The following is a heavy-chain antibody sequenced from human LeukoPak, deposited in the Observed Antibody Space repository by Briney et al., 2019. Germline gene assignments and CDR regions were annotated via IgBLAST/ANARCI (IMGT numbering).Heavy chain of an antibody. D-gene: IGHD4-17*01. CDR2: INPSGGST. V-gene: IGHV1-46*01. CDR3: ARDSGLTTVTPKYYFDY. Sequence: ASVKVSCKAFGYTFSSYYMHWVRQAPGQGPGWMGIINPSGGSTSYAQKFQGRVTMTRDTSTSTVYMELTSLRSEDTAVYYCARDSGLTTVTPKYYFDYWGQGTLVTVSS. J-gene: IGHJ4*02. CDR1: GYTFSSYY.